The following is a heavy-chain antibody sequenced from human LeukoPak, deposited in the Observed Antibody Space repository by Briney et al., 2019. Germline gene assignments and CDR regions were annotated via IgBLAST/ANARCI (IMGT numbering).Heavy chain of an antibody. CDR2: ISGSGEIT. CDR3: AKVLTTVNAFDI. Sequence: GGSLRLSCAASRFIFSSYAMNWVRQAPGKGLEWISAISGSGEITYYADSVKGRFTISRDNSKNTLYLQMNSLRAEDTAVYYCAKVLTTVNAFDIWGQGTMVTVSS. D-gene: IGHD4-17*01. CDR1: RFIFSSYA. V-gene: IGHV3-23*01. J-gene: IGHJ3*02.